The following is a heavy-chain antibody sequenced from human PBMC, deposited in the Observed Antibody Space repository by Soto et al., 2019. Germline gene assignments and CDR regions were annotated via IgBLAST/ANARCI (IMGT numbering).Heavy chain of an antibody. CDR3: ARNYSTGSRKWFDP. V-gene: IGHV4-39*01. CDR1: GGSINSSSYF. Sequence: KPSETLSLTCSVSGGSINSSSYFWGWVRQPPGKGLEWIGSIYYSGSTYYNPSLRSRVTISVDTSKNQFSLKLSSVTAADTAVFYCARNYSTGSRKWFDPWGQGTLVTVSS. J-gene: IGHJ5*02. D-gene: IGHD6-19*01. CDR2: IYYSGST.